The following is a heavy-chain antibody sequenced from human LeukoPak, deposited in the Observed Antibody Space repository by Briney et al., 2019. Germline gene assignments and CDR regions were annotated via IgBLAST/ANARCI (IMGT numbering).Heavy chain of an antibody. D-gene: IGHD3-10*01. J-gene: IGHJ4*02. Sequence: SETLSLTCTVSGGSISSYYWSWIRQPPGKGLEWIGFIYYSGSTNDNPSLRSRVTISVDTSKKQFSLKLSSVSAADTAVYYCARGESPNYYFDYWGQGILVTVSS. V-gene: IGHV4-59*01. CDR1: GGSISSYY. CDR3: ARGESPNYYFDY. CDR2: IYYSGST.